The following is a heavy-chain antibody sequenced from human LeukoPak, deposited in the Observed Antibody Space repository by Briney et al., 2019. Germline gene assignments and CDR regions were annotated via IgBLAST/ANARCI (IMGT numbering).Heavy chain of an antibody. CDR3: ATTWTYYYDSSGPNDAFDI. D-gene: IGHD3-22*01. J-gene: IGHJ3*02. CDR1: GGTFSSYA. Sequence: ASVKVSCKASGGTFSSYAISWVRQAPGQGLEWMGGIIPIFGTANYAQKFQGRVTITADKSTSTAYMELSSLRSEDTAVYYCATTWTYYYDSSGPNDAFDIWGQGTMVTVSS. CDR2: IIPIFGTA. V-gene: IGHV1-69*06.